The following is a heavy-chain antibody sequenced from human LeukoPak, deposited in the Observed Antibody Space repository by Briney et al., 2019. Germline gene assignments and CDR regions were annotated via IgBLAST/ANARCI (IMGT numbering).Heavy chain of an antibody. V-gene: IGHV1-8*01. CDR2: MNPNSGNT. CDR3: ARGGVLRYFDWFPIYYYGMDV. Sequence: GASVKVSCKASGYTFTSYDINWVRQATGLGLEWMGWMNPNSGNTGYAQKFQGRVTMTRNTSISTAYMELSSLRSEDTAVYYCARGGVLRYFDWFPIYYYGMDVWGQGTTVTVSS. J-gene: IGHJ6*02. D-gene: IGHD3-9*01. CDR1: GYTFTSYD.